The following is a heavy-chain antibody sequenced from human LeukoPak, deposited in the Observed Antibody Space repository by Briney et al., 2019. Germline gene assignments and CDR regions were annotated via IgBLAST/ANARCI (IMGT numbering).Heavy chain of an antibody. CDR3: AKPRGSYDAFDI. Sequence: GGSLRLSCAASGFTFSSYAMSWVRQAPGKGLEWVSAISGSGVGTYYADSVKGPFTISRDNSKNTLYLQMNSLRAEDTAVYFCAKPRGSYDAFDIWGQGTMVTVSS. V-gene: IGHV3-23*01. D-gene: IGHD1-26*01. CDR1: GFTFSSYA. CDR2: ISGSGVGT. J-gene: IGHJ3*02.